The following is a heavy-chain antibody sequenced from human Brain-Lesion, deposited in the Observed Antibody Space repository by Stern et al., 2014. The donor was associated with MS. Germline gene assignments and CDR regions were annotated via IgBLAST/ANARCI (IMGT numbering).Heavy chain of an antibody. Sequence: QMQLVQSGAEVKKPGASVKVSCKVSGYTLTELSMHWVRQAPRKGLEWMGGFDPEDGETISEQKFPGKVTMTEDTSTDTAYMELSSLRSEDTAVYYCATLSPGAGGNYYRHFDYWGQGTLVTVSS. V-gene: IGHV1-24*01. CDR2: FDPEDGET. CDR3: ATLSPGAGGNYYRHFDY. D-gene: IGHD1-26*01. CDR1: GYTLTELS. J-gene: IGHJ4*02.